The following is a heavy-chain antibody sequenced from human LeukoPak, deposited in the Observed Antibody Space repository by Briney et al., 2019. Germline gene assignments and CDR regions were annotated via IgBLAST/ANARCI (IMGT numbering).Heavy chain of an antibody. CDR2: INPNSGGT. Sequence: ASVKVSCKASGYTFTGYYMHWVRQAPGQELEWMGWINPNSGGTNYAQKFQGRVTMTRDTSISTAYMELSRLRSDDTAVYYCARAMATMADYYYGMDVWGQGTTVTVSS. CDR1: GYTFTGYY. V-gene: IGHV1-2*02. CDR3: ARAMATMADYYYGMDV. D-gene: IGHD5-12*01. J-gene: IGHJ6*02.